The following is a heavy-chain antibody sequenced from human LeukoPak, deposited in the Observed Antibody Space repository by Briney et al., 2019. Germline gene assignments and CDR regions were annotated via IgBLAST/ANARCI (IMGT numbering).Heavy chain of an antibody. CDR1: GGSMSSYY. Sequence: SETLSLTCSVSGGSMSSYYWSWIRQPPGKGLEWIGYIYYSGSTKYNPSLKSRVTISVDTSKNQFSLKLSSVTAADTAVYYCARGARAGYNLEPFDYWGQGTLVTVSS. CDR2: IYYSGST. CDR3: ARGARAGYNLEPFDY. J-gene: IGHJ4*02. D-gene: IGHD5-24*01. V-gene: IGHV4-59*08.